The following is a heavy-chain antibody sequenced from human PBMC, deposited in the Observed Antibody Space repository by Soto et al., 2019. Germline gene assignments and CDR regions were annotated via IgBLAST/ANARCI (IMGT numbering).Heavy chain of an antibody. CDR2: IKEDGSEK. CDR3: ARSVDDNTSYGMDL. V-gene: IGHV3-7*01. CDR1: RFTFTNYW. J-gene: IGHJ6*02. D-gene: IGHD1-1*01. Sequence: EVRLVESGGGLVQPGGSLRLSCAASRFTFTNYWMSWVRQAPGKGMEWVAHIKEDGSEKSYVESVKGRFTIPRDNAESFMYLQMNSLRAEDTAMYYCARSVDDNTSYGMDLWGHGTTVTVSS.